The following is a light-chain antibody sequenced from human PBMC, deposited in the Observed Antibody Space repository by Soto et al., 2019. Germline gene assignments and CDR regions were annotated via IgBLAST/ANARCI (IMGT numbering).Light chain of an antibody. CDR3: CSHAGSYTLV. CDR1: SSDVGAYKY. V-gene: IGLV2-11*01. CDR2: DSN. Sequence: QSALTQPRSVSGSPGQSVAISCTGTSSDVGAYKYVSWYQQHPGKAPKLMIFDSNKRPSGVPDRFSASKSGNTASLTITGLQAEDEADYYCCSHAGSYTLVFGGGTKLTVL. J-gene: IGLJ2*01.